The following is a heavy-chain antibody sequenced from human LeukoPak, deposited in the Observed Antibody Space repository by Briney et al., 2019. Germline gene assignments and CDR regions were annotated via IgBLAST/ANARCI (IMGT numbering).Heavy chain of an antibody. CDR1: GDSASSNSAA. CDR2: TYYRSKWYN. D-gene: IGHD2-21*01. CDR3: ARHIYYFDS. J-gene: IGHJ4*02. V-gene: IGHV6-1*01. Sequence: SQILSLTCAISGDSASSNSAAWHWIRQSPSRGLEWLGRTYYRSKWYNDYAVSVKSRITINPDTSKNQFTLQLNSVTPEDTAVYYCARHIYYFDSWGQGTLVTVSS.